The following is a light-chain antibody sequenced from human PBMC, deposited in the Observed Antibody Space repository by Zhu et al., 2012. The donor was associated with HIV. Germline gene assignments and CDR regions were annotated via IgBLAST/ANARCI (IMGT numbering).Light chain of an antibody. CDR1: QSVSSNY. J-gene: IGKJ4*01. CDR2: GAS. Sequence: VLTQSPDTLSLSPGDRATLACRASQSVSSNYVIWYQQKPGQAPRPLIYGASDRASGVPDRFSGSGSGTDFTLTISRLEPEDFAVYYCQQRSNWPPELTFGGGTKVEIK. V-gene: IGKV3D-20*02. CDR3: QQRSNWPPELT.